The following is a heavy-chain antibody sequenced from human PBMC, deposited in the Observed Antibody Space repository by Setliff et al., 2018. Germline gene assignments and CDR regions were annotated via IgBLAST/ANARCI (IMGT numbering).Heavy chain of an antibody. CDR3: ARPGGFCDSNDCWDGYFDN. D-gene: IGHD4-4*01. J-gene: IGHJ4*02. V-gene: IGHV4-38-2*01. CDR1: GYSISSGYY. Sequence: PSETLSLTCSVSGYSISSGYYWGWIRQPPGKGLEWIGSIYHNGNSYYNPSLKSRVTISVDTSKNQLSLKLNSVTAADTAVYYCARPGGFCDSNDCWDGYFDNWGQGTPVTVSS. CDR2: IYHNGNS.